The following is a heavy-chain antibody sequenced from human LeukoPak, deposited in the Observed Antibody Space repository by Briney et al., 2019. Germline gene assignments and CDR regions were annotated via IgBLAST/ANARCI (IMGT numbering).Heavy chain of an antibody. Sequence: PGGSLRLSCAVSGFTFSSYSTNWVRQAPGEVLGWVAYISSRSSTIYYADSVKGRFTVSRDNAKKSLYLQVDSLRAEDTAVYYWARARVIAARPVPDYWGQGILVTVSS. CDR2: ISSRSSTI. CDR3: ARARVIAARPVPDY. V-gene: IGHV3-48*01. D-gene: IGHD6-6*01. J-gene: IGHJ4*02. CDR1: GFTFSSYS.